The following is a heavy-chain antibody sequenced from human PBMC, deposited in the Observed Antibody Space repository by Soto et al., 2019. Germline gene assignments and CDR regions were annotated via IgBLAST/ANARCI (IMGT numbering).Heavy chain of an antibody. CDR3: ASLWGYYDILTGPPHFDY. J-gene: IGHJ4*02. V-gene: IGHV3-30-3*01. Sequence: GGSLRLSCAASGFTFSSYAMHWVRQAPGKGLEWVAVISYDGSNKYYADSVKGRFTISRDNSKNTLYLQMKSLRAEDTAVYYCASLWGYYDILTGPPHFDYWGPGTLVTVSS. D-gene: IGHD3-9*01. CDR2: ISYDGSNK. CDR1: GFTFSSYA.